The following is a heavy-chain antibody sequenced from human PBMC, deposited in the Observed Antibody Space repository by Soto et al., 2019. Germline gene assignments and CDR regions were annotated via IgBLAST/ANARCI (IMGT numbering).Heavy chain of an antibody. CDR3: AKDGDLYSGYSDH. D-gene: IGHD5-12*01. CDR2: LTSGGGT. Sequence: EVQLLESGGGLVQPGGSLRLSCEASGFILNSYGMSWVRQAPGKGLEWVSTLTSGGGTHYADYVKGRFTISRENSKNTLYLRMNSLRAEDTAVYYCAKDGDLYSGYSDHWGQGTLVTGSS. CDR1: GFILNSYG. J-gene: IGHJ4*02. V-gene: IGHV3-23*01.